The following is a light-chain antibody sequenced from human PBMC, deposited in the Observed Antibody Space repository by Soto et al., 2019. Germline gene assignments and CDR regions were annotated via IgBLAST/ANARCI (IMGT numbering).Light chain of an antibody. CDR3: QQYENVPT. CDR2: DAS. V-gene: IGKV1-33*01. Sequence: DIQLTQSPSSLSAYVGDSVTITCQASQDITTFLNWYHQRPGKAPKLLISDASALQTGVPSRFRGSGAGTHFSFTISRLQPEDIGTYFCQQYENVPTFGQGTKV. CDR1: QDITTF. J-gene: IGKJ1*01.